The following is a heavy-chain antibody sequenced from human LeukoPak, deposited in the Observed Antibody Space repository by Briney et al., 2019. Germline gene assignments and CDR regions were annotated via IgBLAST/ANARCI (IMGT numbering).Heavy chain of an antibody. CDR1: GVPFSPYY. Sequence: PSETLSLTCAVYGVPFSPYYWSWIRQPPGKGLEWIGEINHSGSTNYNPSIKCRVTISVETSKNQFSLKLSSVTAADRAVYYCARGGFYCGGDCYVDYWGQGTLVTVSS. J-gene: IGHJ4*02. V-gene: IGHV4-34*01. D-gene: IGHD2-21*02. CDR2: INHSGST. CDR3: ARGGFYCGGDCYVDY.